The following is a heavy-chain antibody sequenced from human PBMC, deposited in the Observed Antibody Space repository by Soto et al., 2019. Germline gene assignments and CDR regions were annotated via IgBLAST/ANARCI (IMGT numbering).Heavy chain of an antibody. CDR3: AKGKSTGDIDWFDP. CDR1: GFTLQNYS. CDR2: LIGGHYGT. D-gene: IGHD3-10*01. Sequence: GGSLRLSCTASGFTLQNYSMAWVRQAPGKGLEWVSTLIGGHYGTAYSYSVKGRFTVSRDNSKNCLYLQMNSPGVEDTAMYFCAKGKSTGDIDWFDPWGQGSLVTVSS. J-gene: IGHJ5*02. V-gene: IGHV3-23*01.